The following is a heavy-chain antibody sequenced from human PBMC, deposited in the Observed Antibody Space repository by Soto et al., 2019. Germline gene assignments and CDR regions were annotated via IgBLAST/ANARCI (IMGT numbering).Heavy chain of an antibody. D-gene: IGHD3-9*01. V-gene: IGHV3-21*01. J-gene: IGHJ3*02. CDR2: ISSSSSYI. Sequence: GGSLRLSCAASGFTFSSYSMNWVRQAPGKGLEWVSSISSSSSYIYYADSVKGRFTISRDNAKNSLYLQMNSLRAEDTAVYYCAREAYYDILTGSYKGAFDIWGQRTLVTVSS. CDR1: GFTFSSYS. CDR3: AREAYYDILTGSYKGAFDI.